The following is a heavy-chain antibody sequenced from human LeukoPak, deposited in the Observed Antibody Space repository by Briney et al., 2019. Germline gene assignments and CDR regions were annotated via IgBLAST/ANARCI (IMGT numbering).Heavy chain of an antibody. V-gene: IGHV4-59*01. CDR2: IYYSGST. D-gene: IGHD3-10*01. Sequence: SETLSLTCTVSGGSISSYYWSWIRQPPRKGLEWIGYIYYSGSTNYNPSLKSRVTISVDTSKNQFSLKLSSVTAADTAVYYCARRRGGGFDYWGQGTLVTVSS. J-gene: IGHJ4*02. CDR3: ARRRGGGFDY. CDR1: GGSISSYY.